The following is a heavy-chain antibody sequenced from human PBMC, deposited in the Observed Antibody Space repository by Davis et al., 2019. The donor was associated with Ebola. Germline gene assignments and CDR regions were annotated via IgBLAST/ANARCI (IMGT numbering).Heavy chain of an antibody. Sequence: GESLKISCAASGFTFSHYWMSWVRQAPGKGLEWVANIKQDGSEKYYVDSVRGRFTVSRDNAKNSLYLQMNSLRAEDTAVYYCARDCPASRGSGGSCYSNYWGQGTLVTVSS. CDR1: GFTFSHYW. D-gene: IGHD2-15*01. V-gene: IGHV3-7*01. CDR3: ARDCPASRGSGGSCYSNY. J-gene: IGHJ4*02. CDR2: IKQDGSEK.